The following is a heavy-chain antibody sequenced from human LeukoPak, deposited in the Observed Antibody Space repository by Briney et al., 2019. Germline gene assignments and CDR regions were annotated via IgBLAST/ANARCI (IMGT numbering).Heavy chain of an antibody. Sequence: GGSLRLSCAASGFTFSSYWMSWVRQAPGKGLEWVSYISSSGSTIYYADSVKGRFTISRDNAKNSLYLQMNSLRAEDTAVYYCAREDGDGYNPDYWGQGTLVTVSS. CDR3: AREDGDGYNPDY. CDR2: ISSSGSTI. V-gene: IGHV3-48*04. D-gene: IGHD5-24*01. CDR1: GFTFSSYW. J-gene: IGHJ4*02.